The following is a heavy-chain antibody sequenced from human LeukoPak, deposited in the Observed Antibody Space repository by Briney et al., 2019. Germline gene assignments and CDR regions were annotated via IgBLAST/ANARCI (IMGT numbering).Heavy chain of an antibody. D-gene: IGHD5-12*01. CDR1: GGSISSSSYY. CDR2: IYYSGST. Sequence: SETLSLTCTVSGGSISSSSYYWGWIRQPPGKGLEWIGSIYYSGSTYYNPSLKSRVTISVDTSKNQFSLKLSSVTAADTAVYYCARVGFGGYSGSYYFDYWGQGTLVTVSS. CDR3: ARVGFGGYSGSYYFDY. V-gene: IGHV4-39*07. J-gene: IGHJ4*02.